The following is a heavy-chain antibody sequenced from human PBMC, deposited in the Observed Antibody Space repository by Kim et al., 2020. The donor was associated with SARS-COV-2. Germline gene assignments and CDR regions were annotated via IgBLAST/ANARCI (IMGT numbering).Heavy chain of an antibody. CDR3: ARDQQWLVPGWFDP. J-gene: IGHJ5*02. CDR1: GYTFTSYG. V-gene: IGHV1-18*01. Sequence: ASVKVSCKASGYTFTSYGISWVRQAPGQGLEWMGWISAYNGNTNYAQKLQGRVTMTTDTSTSTAYMELRSLRSDDTAVYYCARDQQWLVPGWFDPWGQGTLVTVSS. CDR2: ISAYNGNT. D-gene: IGHD6-19*01.